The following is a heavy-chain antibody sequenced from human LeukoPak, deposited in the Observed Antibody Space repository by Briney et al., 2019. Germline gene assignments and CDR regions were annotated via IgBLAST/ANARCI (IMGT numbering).Heavy chain of an antibody. CDR1: GFTFSSYS. J-gene: IGHJ4*02. Sequence: GSLRLSCAASGFTFSSYSMNWVRQAPGKGLEWGSSISSSSSYIYYADSVKGRFTISRDDSKNTLYLQMSSLRTEDTAVYYCVRGVGSSGFDYWGQGALVTVSS. CDR3: VRGVGSSGFDY. CDR2: ISSSSSYI. V-gene: IGHV3-21*01. D-gene: IGHD3-22*01.